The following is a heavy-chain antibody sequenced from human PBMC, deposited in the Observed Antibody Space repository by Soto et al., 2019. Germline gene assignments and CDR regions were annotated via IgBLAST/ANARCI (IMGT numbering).Heavy chain of an antibody. CDR1: GGSFSGYY. CDR3: ARGRYSSSWYAFNWFDP. D-gene: IGHD6-13*01. Sequence: NPSETLSLTCAVYGGSFSGYYWSWIRQPPGKGLEWIGEINHSGSTNYNPSLKSRVTISVDTSKNQFSLKLSSVTAADTAVYYCARGRYSSSWYAFNWFDPWGQGTLVTVSS. J-gene: IGHJ5*02. CDR2: INHSGST. V-gene: IGHV4-34*01.